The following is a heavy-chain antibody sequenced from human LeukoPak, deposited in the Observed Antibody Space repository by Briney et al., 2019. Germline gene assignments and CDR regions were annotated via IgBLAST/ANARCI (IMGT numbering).Heavy chain of an antibody. CDR1: GFSVTTDSYC. D-gene: IGHD6-13*01. CDR2: DYCGGNT. CDR3: ARDRPGIAAAGGVD. V-gene: IGHV4-61*01. Sequence: SETLSLTCTVSGFSVTTDSYCWGWLRQPPGKGLEWIGYDYCGGNTNYDPSLKRRVTISVDTSKNQFSLTLTSVTAADTAVYFCARDRPGIAAAGGVDWGQGTLVTVSS. J-gene: IGHJ4*02.